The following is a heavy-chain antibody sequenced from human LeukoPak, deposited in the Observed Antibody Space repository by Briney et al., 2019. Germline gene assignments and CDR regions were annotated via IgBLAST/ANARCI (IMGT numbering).Heavy chain of an antibody. Sequence: GGSLRLSCAASGFTFSSYGMHWVRQAPGKGLEWASSISSSSSYIYYADSVKGRFTISRDNAKNSLYLQMNSLRAEDTAVYYCARIPLGSGWYYFDYWGQGTLVTVSS. D-gene: IGHD6-19*01. CDR1: GFTFSSYG. J-gene: IGHJ4*02. CDR3: ARIPLGSGWYYFDY. V-gene: IGHV3-21*01. CDR2: ISSSSSYI.